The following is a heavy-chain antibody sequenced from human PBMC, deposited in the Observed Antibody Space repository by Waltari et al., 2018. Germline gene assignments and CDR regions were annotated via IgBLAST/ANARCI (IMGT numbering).Heavy chain of an antibody. Sequence: EVQLLASGGGLVQPGGSLRLSCAASGFSFSGSAMNWVRQAPGKGLEWVSAISGSGSTPFYADSVKGRFTISRDNSKNTVFLQMNSLRAEETVVYYCAKAIKGYNSAWFDYWGQGTLVTVSS. V-gene: IGHV3-23*01. CDR1: GFSFSGSA. CDR2: ISGSGSTP. D-gene: IGHD3-3*01. J-gene: IGHJ5*01. CDR3: AKAIKGYNSAWFDY.